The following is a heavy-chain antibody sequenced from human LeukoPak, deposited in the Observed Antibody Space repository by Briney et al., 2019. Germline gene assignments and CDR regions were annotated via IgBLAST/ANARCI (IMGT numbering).Heavy chain of an antibody. J-gene: IGHJ4*02. Sequence: GGSLRLSCAASGFTVSSNYMSWVRQAPGKRLEWVSVIYSGGSTYYADSVKGRFTISRDNSKSTLYLQMNSLRAEDTAVYYCARGVYYDFWSVFDYWGQGTLVTVSS. CDR2: IYSGGST. CDR3: ARGVYYDFWSVFDY. CDR1: GFTVSSNY. V-gene: IGHV3-53*01. D-gene: IGHD3-3*01.